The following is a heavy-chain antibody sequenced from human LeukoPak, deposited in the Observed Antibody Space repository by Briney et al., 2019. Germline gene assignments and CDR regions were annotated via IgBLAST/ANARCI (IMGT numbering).Heavy chain of an antibody. CDR1: GFIFSGSW. CDR2: IKKDGSEK. Sequence: GGSLRLSCTASGFIFSGSWMAWIRQAPGKGLEWVAIIKKDGSEKYYVDSMKGRFTISRDNARNSLYLQMNSLKAEDTALYYCVKDAPNGSIDYWGQGTLVTVSS. D-gene: IGHD2/OR15-2a*01. V-gene: IGHV3-7*03. J-gene: IGHJ4*02. CDR3: VKDAPNGSIDY.